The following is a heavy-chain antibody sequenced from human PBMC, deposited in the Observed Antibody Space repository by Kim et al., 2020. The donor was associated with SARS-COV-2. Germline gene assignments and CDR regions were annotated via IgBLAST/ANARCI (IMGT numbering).Heavy chain of an antibody. D-gene: IGHD3-10*01. Sequence: KGRFTISRDNSKNTLYLQMNSLRAEDTAVYYCAKDGWEKVRGVSRGGMDVWGQGTTVTVSS. V-gene: IGHV3-30*02. CDR3: AKDGWEKVRGVSRGGMDV. J-gene: IGHJ6*02.